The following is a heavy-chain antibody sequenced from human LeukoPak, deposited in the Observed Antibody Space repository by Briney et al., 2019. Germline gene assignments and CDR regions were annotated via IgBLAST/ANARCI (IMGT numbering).Heavy chain of an antibody. Sequence: GGSLRLSCAASGFTFSSYSMNWVRQAPGKGLEWVSSISSSSYIYYADSVKGRFTISRDNAKNSLYLQMNSLRAEDTAVYYCARGSVSYSSSWLNWFDPWGQGTLVTVSS. CDR1: GFTFSSYS. CDR2: ISSSSYI. D-gene: IGHD6-13*01. V-gene: IGHV3-21*01. J-gene: IGHJ5*02. CDR3: ARGSVSYSSSWLNWFDP.